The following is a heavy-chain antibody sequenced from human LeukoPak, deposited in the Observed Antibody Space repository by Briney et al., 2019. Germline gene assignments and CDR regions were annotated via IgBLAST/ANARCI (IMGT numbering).Heavy chain of an antibody. Sequence: GGSLRLSCADSVFTFSSYDMHWVRQATGKGLEWVSAIGTAGDTYYPGSVKGRFTISRENAKNSLYLQMNSLRAGDTAVYYCAREDQLVDAFDIWGQGAMVTVSS. J-gene: IGHJ3*02. CDR3: AREDQLVDAFDI. V-gene: IGHV3-13*01. D-gene: IGHD2-2*01. CDR1: VFTFSSYD. CDR2: IGTAGDT.